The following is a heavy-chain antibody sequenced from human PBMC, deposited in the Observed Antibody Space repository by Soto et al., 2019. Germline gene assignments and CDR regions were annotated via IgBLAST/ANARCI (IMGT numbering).Heavy chain of an antibody. Sequence: QVQLQQWGAGLLKPSETLSLTCAVYGGSFSGYYWSWIGQPPGKGLEWIGEINHSGSTNYNPSLKSRVTISVDTSKNQFSLKLSSVTAADTAVYYCARVPYYYDSSGYSFQHWGQGTLVTVSS. CDR1: GGSFSGYY. D-gene: IGHD3-22*01. CDR3: ARVPYYYDSSGYSFQH. J-gene: IGHJ1*01. V-gene: IGHV4-34*01. CDR2: INHSGST.